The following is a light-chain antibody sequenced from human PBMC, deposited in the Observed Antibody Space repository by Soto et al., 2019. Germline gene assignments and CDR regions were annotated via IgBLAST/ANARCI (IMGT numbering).Light chain of an antibody. CDR3: QHYNSYSEA. CDR1: QNVDSNY. CDR2: GAS. J-gene: IGKJ1*01. V-gene: IGKV3-20*01. Sequence: EIVLTQSPGTLSLSPGEEATLSCRASQNVDSNYLAWYQQKPGQTPRLIIYGASGRADGIPHRFSGSGSGTEFTLTISSLQPDDFATYYCQHYNSYSEAFGQGTKVDNK.